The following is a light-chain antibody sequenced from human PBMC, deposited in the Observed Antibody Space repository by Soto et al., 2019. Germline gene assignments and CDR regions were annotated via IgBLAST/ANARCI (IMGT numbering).Light chain of an antibody. CDR3: AAWDDSVNVVI. CDR1: SSNIGSNT. CDR2: SDN. Sequence: QSVLTQPPSASGTPGQRVTISCSGSSSNIGSNTVNWYQQLPGTAPKLLIYSDNQRPSGVPDRFSGSKSGTSASLAISGLQSEDEADYFCAAWDDSVNVVIFGGGTQLTVL. J-gene: IGLJ2*01. V-gene: IGLV1-44*01.